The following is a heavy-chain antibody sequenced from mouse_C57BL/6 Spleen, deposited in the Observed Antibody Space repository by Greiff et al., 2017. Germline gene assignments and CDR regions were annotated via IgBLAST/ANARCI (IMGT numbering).Heavy chain of an antibody. CDR3: AALGSSFYWYFDV. Sequence: VQLQQSGAELVKPGASVKISCKASGYAFSSYWMNWVKQRPGKGLEWIGQIYPGDGDTNYNGKFKGKATLTADKSSSTAYMQLSSLTSEDSAVYFCAALGSSFYWYFDVWGTGTAVTVSS. J-gene: IGHJ1*03. D-gene: IGHD1-1*01. V-gene: IGHV1-80*01. CDR2: IYPGDGDT. CDR1: GYAFSSYW.